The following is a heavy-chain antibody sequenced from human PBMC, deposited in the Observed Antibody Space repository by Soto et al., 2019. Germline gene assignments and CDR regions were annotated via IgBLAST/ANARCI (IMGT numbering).Heavy chain of an antibody. V-gene: IGHV4-61*03. CDR2: IYNSGST. CDR1: GGSVSSGSYY. CDR3: ARENYASSGAPFLDY. D-gene: IGHD3-22*01. J-gene: IGHJ4*02. Sequence: PSETLSLTCTVSGGSVSSGSYYWSWIRQPPGKGLEWIGYIYNSGSTNYNPPLKSRVTISVDTSKNHFSLQLSSVTAADMAVYYCARENYASSGAPFLDYWGQGTLVTVSS.